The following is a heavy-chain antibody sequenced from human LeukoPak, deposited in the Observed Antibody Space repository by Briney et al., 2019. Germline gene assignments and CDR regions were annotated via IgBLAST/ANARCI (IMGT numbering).Heavy chain of an antibody. D-gene: IGHD3-22*01. CDR1: GFTFSSYG. CDR3: AKVHLTYYFDSSGYGFQDY. V-gene: IGHV3-30*18. CDR2: ISYDGNTE. Sequence: PGRSLRLSCAASGFTFSSYGMHWVRQAPGKGLEWVAVISYDGNTEYYADSVKGRFTISRDNSKNTLYLQMNSLRAEDTAVHYCAKVHLTYYFDSSGYGFQDYWGQGTLVTVSS. J-gene: IGHJ4*02.